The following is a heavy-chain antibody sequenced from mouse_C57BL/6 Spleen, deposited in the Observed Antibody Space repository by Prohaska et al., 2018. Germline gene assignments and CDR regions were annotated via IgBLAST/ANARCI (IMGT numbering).Heavy chain of an antibody. V-gene: IGHV1-52*01. CDR3: ARGRITTSFAY. Sequence: QVQLQQPGAELVRPGSSVKLSCKASGYTFTSYWMHWVKQRPIQGLEWIGNIDPSDIETHYNQKFKDKATLTVDKSSSTAYMQLSSLTSEDSAVYYCARGRITTSFAYWGQGTLVTVSA. D-gene: IGHD1-1*01. CDR1: GYTFTSYW. CDR2: IDPSDIET. J-gene: IGHJ3*01.